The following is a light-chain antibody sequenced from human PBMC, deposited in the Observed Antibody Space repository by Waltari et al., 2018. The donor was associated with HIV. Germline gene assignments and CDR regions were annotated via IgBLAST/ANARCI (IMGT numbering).Light chain of an antibody. CDR2: GDI. Sequence: QSVLTQPPSVSGAPGQRVTISCTGTSSNIGAGYDVQWYPQVPGTAPKLLIYGDIKRPSGVPDWFIGTKAGTAACLVIPGLQAEDEADYYCQASDSSPLVIFGGGTKLTVL. V-gene: IGLV1-40*01. J-gene: IGLJ2*01. CDR3: QASDSSPLVI. CDR1: SSNIGAGYD.